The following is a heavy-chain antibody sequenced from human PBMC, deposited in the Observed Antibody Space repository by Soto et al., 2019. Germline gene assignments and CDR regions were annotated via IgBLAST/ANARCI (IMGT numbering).Heavy chain of an antibody. V-gene: IGHV3-48*01. CDR1: GFTFSSYS. J-gene: IGHJ4*02. CDR3: SRDKMSVVNPYDY. CDR2: ISSSSSTI. Sequence: GGSLRLSCAASGFTFSSYSMNWVRQAPGKGLEWVSYISSSSSTIYYADSVKGRFTISRDNAKNSLYLQMNSLRAEDTAVYYCSRDKMSVVNPYDYWAQRTPVPGSS. D-gene: IGHD3-22*01.